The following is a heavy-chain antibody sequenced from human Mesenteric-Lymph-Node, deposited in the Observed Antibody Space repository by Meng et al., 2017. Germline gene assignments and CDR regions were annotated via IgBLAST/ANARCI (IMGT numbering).Heavy chain of an antibody. V-gene: IGHV4-31*01. J-gene: IGHJ5*02. CDR3: ARASYGSGSPLGESWFDP. D-gene: IGHD3-10*01. CDR1: GGSISSGGYY. CDR2: IYYSGST. Sequence: VQPRESGPGLVKPAQPLSLTCTVSGGSISSGGYYWSWIRQHPGKGLEWIGYIYYSGSTYYNPSLKSLVTISVDTSKNQFSLKLSSVTAADTAVYYCARASYGSGSPLGESWFDPWGQGTLVTVSS.